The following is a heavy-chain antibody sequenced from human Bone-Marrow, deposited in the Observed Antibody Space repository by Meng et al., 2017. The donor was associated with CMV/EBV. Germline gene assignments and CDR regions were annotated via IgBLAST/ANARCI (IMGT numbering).Heavy chain of an antibody. CDR3: AVSKGWDLPHPVED. D-gene: IGHD1-26*01. CDR2: IYPSDSDT. V-gene: IGHV5-51*01. CDR1: GYSFTSYW. Sequence: GGSLRLSCKGSGYSFTSYWIGWVRQMPGKGLEWMGIIYPSDSDTRYSPSFQGQVTISADKSISTAYLQWSSLKASDTAMDYCAVSKGWDLPHPVEDWGQGTLVTISS. J-gene: IGHJ4*02.